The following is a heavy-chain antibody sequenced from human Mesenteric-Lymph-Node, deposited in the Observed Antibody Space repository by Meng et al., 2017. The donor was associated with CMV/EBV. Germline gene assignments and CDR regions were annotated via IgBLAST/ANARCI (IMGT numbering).Heavy chain of an antibody. CDR3: ARGVIVVVPAANNILDP. CDR2: IYYSGST. Sequence: SIRSGGYYWSWIRQHPGKGLEWIGYIYYSGSTYSNPSLKSRVTISVDTSKNQFSLKLSAVTAADTAVYYCARGVIVVVPAANNILDPWGQGTLVTVSS. CDR1: SIRSGGYY. V-gene: IGHV4-31*02. D-gene: IGHD2-2*01. J-gene: IGHJ5*02.